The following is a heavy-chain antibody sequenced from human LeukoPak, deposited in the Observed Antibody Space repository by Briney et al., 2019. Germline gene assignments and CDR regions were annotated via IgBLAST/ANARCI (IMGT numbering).Heavy chain of an antibody. V-gene: IGHV3-33*01. CDR2: IWYDGSNK. J-gene: IGHJ4*02. CDR1: GFTFSSYG. D-gene: IGHD2-2*01. Sequence: GGSLRLSCAASGFTFSSYGMHWVRQAPGKGLEWVAVIWYDGSNKYYADSVKGRFTISRDNSKNTLYPQMNSLRAEDTAVYYCARDPSGYCSSTSCYDYSSRGHFDYWGQGTLVTVSS. CDR3: ARDPSGYCSSTSCYDYSSRGHFDY.